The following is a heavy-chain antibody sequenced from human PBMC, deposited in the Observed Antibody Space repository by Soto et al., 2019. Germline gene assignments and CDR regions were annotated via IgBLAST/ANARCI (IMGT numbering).Heavy chain of an antibody. V-gene: IGHV3-33*01. Sequence: GGSLRLSCAASGFTFSSYGMHWVRQAPGKGLEWVAVIWYDGSNKYYADSVKGRFTISRDNSKNTLYLQMNSLRAEDTAVYYCALPIAAAGTGKFDYWGQGTLVTVSP. J-gene: IGHJ4*02. CDR1: GFTFSSYG. CDR2: IWYDGSNK. CDR3: ALPIAAAGTGKFDY. D-gene: IGHD6-13*01.